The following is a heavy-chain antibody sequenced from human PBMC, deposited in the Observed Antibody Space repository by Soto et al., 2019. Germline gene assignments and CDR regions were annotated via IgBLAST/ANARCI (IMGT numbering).Heavy chain of an antibody. D-gene: IGHD3-10*01. J-gene: IGHJ4*02. CDR2: IYYNGNA. CDR1: GGSISSYY. Sequence: PSETLSLTCNVSGGSISSYYWSWIRQPPGKGLEWIGSIYYNGNAYYNPSLKSRVSMSVDTSKNQFSLKLVSVTAADTAVYYCARHFVAVVIKGWGYWGQGTLVTVSS. CDR3: ARHFVAVVIKGWGY. V-gene: IGHV4-59*04.